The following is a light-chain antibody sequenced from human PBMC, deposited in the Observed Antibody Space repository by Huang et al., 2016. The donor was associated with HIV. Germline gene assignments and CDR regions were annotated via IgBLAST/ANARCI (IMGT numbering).Light chain of an antibody. J-gene: IGKJ4*01. V-gene: IGKV4-1*01. CDR3: QQYYTTPLT. CDR2: WAS. Sequence: DIVMTQSPDSLAVSLGERATINCKSSQSLLYSSSNKNYLAWYQQKPGQPPKLLIYWASTRASGVPDRFSGSESGTDFALTISSLQAEDVAVYYCQQYYTTPLTFGGGTKVGIK. CDR1: QSLLYSSSNKNY.